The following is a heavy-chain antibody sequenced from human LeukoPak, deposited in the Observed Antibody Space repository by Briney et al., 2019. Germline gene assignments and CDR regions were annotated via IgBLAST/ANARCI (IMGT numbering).Heavy chain of an antibody. Sequence: GASVKVSCKESGHTFTGYYIHWLRQAPGEGLEWMGWTNPNNGGTNYAQRFQGRVTVTRDTSISTAYMEMSRLSFDDTAVYYCASGPSLGTTHPYFDYWGQGTLVTVSS. CDR3: ASGPSLGTTHPYFDY. V-gene: IGHV1-2*02. CDR2: TNPNNGGT. CDR1: GHTFTGYY. J-gene: IGHJ4*02. D-gene: IGHD2-15*01.